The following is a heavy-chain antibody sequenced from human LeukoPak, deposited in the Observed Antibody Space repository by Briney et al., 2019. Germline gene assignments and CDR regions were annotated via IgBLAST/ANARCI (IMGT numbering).Heavy chain of an antibody. J-gene: IGHJ4*02. CDR3: AKEGYTYGYAIDY. CDR1: GFTVSSNY. Sequence: GGSLRLSCAASGFTVSSNYMSWVRQAPGKGLEWVSVIYSGGSTYYADSVKGRFTISRDNSKNTLYLQMNSLRAEDTAVYYCAKEGYTYGYAIDYWGQGTLVTVSS. V-gene: IGHV3-53*01. CDR2: IYSGGST. D-gene: IGHD5-18*01.